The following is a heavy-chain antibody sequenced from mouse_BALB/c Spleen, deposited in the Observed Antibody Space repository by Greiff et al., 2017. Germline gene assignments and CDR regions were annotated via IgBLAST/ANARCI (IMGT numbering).Heavy chain of an antibody. CDR1: GYTFTSYV. CDR3: ARGGHDGAWFAY. CDR2: INPYNDGT. D-gene: IGHD2-2*01. J-gene: IGHJ3*01. Sequence: EVQRVESGPELVKPGASVKMSCKASGYTFTSYVMHWVKQKPGQGLEWIGYINPYNDGTKYNEKFKGKATLTSDKSSSTAYMELSSLTSEDSAVYYCARGGHDGAWFAYWGQGTLVTVSA. V-gene: IGHV1-14*01.